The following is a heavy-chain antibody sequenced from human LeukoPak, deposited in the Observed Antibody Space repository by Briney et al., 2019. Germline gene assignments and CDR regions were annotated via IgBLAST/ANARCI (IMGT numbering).Heavy chain of an antibody. V-gene: IGHV1-2*02. CDR2: INPNSGGT. D-gene: IGHD2-15*01. CDR3: ARLYCSGGSCYLRPSWFDP. CDR1: GYTFTGYY. J-gene: IGHJ5*02. Sequence: ASVKVSCKASGYTFTGYYMHWVRQAPGQGLEWMGWINPNSGGTNYAQKFQGRVTMTRDTSISTAYMELRSLRSDDTAVYYCARLYCSGGSCYLRPSWFDPWGQGTLVTVSS.